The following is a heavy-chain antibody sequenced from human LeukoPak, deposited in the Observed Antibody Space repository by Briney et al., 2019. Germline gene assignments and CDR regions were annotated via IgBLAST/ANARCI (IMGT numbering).Heavy chain of an antibody. CDR1: GYSISSGYY. CDR2: IYHSGST. V-gene: IGHV4-38-2*02. CDR3: ARAPPAHRFFEWFTQYYFDY. J-gene: IGHJ4*02. D-gene: IGHD3-3*01. Sequence: PSETLSLTCTVSGYSISSGYYWGWIRQPPGKGLEWIGSIYHSGSTYYNPSLKSRVTISVDTSKNQFSLKLSSLTATDTAVYYCARAPPAHRFFEWFTQYYFDYWGQGTLVTVSS.